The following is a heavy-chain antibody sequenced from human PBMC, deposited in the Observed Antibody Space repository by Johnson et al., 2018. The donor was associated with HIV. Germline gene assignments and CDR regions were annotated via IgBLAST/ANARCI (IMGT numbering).Heavy chain of an antibody. J-gene: IGHJ3*02. CDR3: ARGYNWNDFSI. V-gene: IGHV3-30*02. D-gene: IGHD1-1*01. Sequence: VQLVESGGGVVRPGGSVRLSCVASGFSFNSYGIHWVRQAPGKGLEWLTLIQHDGTNKYSIDSLKGRFTISRDIFKNTLYLQMNSLRVDDAAIYYCARGYNWNDFSIWGQGTVVTVSS. CDR1: GFSFNSYG. CDR2: IQHDGTNK.